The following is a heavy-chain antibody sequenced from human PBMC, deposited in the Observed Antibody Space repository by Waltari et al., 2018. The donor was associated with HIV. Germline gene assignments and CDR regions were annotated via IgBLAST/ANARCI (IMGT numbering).Heavy chain of an antibody. CDR3: ASPFYSDSTTYYYGLDY. J-gene: IGHJ4*02. CDR2: ISNDGGSK. D-gene: IGHD3-22*01. V-gene: IGHV3-30-3*01. CDR1: GFTFSSFG. Sequence: QVQLVESGGGVVQPGRSRRLSCAAHGFTFSSFGMPWGLQAPGKGLEWVAVISNDGGSKYYADSGKGRFTISRDNSKNTLYLHMNSLRAEDTAVYYCASPFYSDSTTYYYGLDYWGQGTLVTVSS.